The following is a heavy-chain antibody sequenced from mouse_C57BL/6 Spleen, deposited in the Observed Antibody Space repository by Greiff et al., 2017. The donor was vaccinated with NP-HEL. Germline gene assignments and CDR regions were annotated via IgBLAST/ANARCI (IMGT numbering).Heavy chain of an antibody. CDR3: ARGRFAY. Sequence: EVKVEESGGGLVKPGGSLKLSCAASGFTFSDYGMHWVRQAPEKGLEWVAYISSGSSTIYYADTVKGRFTISRDNAKNTLFLQMTCLRSEDTAMYYCARGRFAYWGQGTLVTVSA. CDR1: GFTFSDYG. V-gene: IGHV5-17*01. J-gene: IGHJ3*01. CDR2: ISSGSSTI.